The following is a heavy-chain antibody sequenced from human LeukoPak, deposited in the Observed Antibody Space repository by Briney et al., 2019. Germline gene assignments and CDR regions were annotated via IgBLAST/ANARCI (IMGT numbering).Heavy chain of an antibody. CDR2: ITTSGNAK. CDR3: ARGRAGHHFDY. Sequence: GGSLRLSCAASGFTFSSYSMNWVRQAPGKGLEWVSYITTSGNAKYYGDSVKGRFTISRDNAKNSLYLQMNSLRAEDTAVYYCARGRAGHHFDYWGQGALVTVSS. V-gene: IGHV3-48*01. J-gene: IGHJ4*02. CDR1: GFTFSSYS.